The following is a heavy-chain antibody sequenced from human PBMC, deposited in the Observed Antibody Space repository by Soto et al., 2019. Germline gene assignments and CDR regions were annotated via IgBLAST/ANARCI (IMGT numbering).Heavy chain of an antibody. Sequence: QVQLVQSGPEVKKPGASVKVSCKTSGYTFTSYGISWVRQAPGQGLEWMGWITTDKGKTTYAQKFQGRVAMTTDTATRTAYTELRSLRSDDTAVYYCATRSPAFDYRGQGTLVTVSS. J-gene: IGHJ4*02. CDR3: ATRSPAFDY. CDR2: ITTDKGKT. V-gene: IGHV1-18*01. CDR1: GYTFTSYG.